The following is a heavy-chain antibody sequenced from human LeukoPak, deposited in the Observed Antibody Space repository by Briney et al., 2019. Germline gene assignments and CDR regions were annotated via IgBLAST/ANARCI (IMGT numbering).Heavy chain of an antibody. D-gene: IGHD3-16*01. V-gene: IGHV1-69*05. CDR2: IIPIFGTA. J-gene: IGHJ6*03. Sequence: SVKVSCKASGGTFSSYAISWVRQAPGQGLEWMGGIIPIFGTANYAQKFQGRVTITTDESTSTAYLQLSSLRSEDTAVYYCARGGDYYYYMDVWGKGTTVTVSS. CDR1: GGTFSSYA. CDR3: ARGGDYYYYMDV.